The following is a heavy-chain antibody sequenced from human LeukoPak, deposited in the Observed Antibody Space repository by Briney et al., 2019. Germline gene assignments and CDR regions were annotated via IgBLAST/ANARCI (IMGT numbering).Heavy chain of an antibody. J-gene: IGHJ4*02. D-gene: IGHD2-15*01. CDR2: IFTSGST. V-gene: IGHV4-61*02. Sequence: PSETLSLTCTVSGVSISSGTYYGSWIRQPAGKGLEWIGRIFTSGSTNYNPSLKSRVTISVDTSKNQFSLKLSSVTAADTAVYFCARDFRGRYCSGGTCYSEVNSWGQGTLVTVSS. CDR1: GVSISSGTYY. CDR3: ARDFRGRYCSGGTCYSEVNS.